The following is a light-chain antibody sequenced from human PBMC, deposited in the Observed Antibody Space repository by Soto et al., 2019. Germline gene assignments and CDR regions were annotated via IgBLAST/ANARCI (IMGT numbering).Light chain of an antibody. J-gene: IGKJ1*01. Sequence: EIVLTQSPGTLSLPPGERATLSCRASQSGFSFYLAWFQKKPGQAPRLLIYGASSRATGIPDRFSSSGSGTEFTLTISRLEPEDSAVYYCHQYGNSPWTLGQGTKVEI. V-gene: IGKV3-20*01. CDR2: GAS. CDR3: HQYGNSPWT. CDR1: QSGFSFY.